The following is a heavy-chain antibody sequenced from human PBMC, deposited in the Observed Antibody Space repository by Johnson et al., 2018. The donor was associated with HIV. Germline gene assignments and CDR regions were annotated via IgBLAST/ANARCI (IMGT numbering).Heavy chain of an antibody. CDR3: ARGGLGDYVVAFDI. CDR1: GFTFSSYW. Sequence: VQLVESGGGLVQPGGSLRLSCAASGFTFSSYWMHWVRQAPGKGLVWVSRINSDGSSTNYADSVKGRFTISRDNAKNTLYLQMNSLRAEDTAVYYCARGGLGDYVVAFDIWGQGTMVTVSS. V-gene: IGHV3-74*01. CDR2: INSDGSST. D-gene: IGHD4-17*01. J-gene: IGHJ3*02.